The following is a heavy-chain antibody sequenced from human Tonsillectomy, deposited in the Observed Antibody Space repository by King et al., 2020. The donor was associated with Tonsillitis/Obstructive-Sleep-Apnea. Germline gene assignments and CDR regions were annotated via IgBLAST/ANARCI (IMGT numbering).Heavy chain of an antibody. CDR2: IFYSGTT. Sequence: QVQLQESGPGLVKPSETLSLTCTVSGGSISSGGYYWSWIRQHPGKGLEWIGYIFYSGTTYYNPSLKSRVSISVDTSKNQFSLKLTSMTAADTAVYYCAGGKRGMATILYSWFDPWGQGTLVTVSS. CDR3: AGGKRGMATILYSWFDP. J-gene: IGHJ5*02. CDR1: GGSISSGGYY. V-gene: IGHV4-31*03. D-gene: IGHD5-24*01.